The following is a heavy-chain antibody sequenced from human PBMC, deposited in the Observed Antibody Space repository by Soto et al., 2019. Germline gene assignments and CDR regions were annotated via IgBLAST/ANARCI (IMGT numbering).Heavy chain of an antibody. Sequence: GGSLRLSCAASGFTFSNAWMNWVRQAPGKGLEWVGRIKSKTDGGTTDYAAPVKGRFTISRDDSKNTLYLQMNSLKTEDTAVYYCARDPNGDYLGAFDFWGQKTMVTVSS. V-gene: IGHV3-15*07. CDR3: ARDPNGDYLGAFDF. J-gene: IGHJ3*01. CDR1: GFTFSNAW. D-gene: IGHD4-17*01. CDR2: IKSKTDGGTT.